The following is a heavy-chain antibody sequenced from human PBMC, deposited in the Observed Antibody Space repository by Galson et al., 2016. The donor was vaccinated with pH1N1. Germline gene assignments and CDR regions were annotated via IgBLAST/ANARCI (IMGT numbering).Heavy chain of an antibody. CDR1: GGSFSDYY. V-gene: IGHV4-34*01. CDR3: ARVDFGGKLGD. Sequence: ETLSLPCPVYGGSFSDYYWSWIRQPPGKGLEWIGEVNPSGSTIYNPSLNSRVIISADTSRNQFPLKLTSVTAADTAVYFCARVDFGGKLGDWGQGTQVTVSS. D-gene: IGHD3-10*01. J-gene: IGHJ4*02. CDR2: VNPSGST.